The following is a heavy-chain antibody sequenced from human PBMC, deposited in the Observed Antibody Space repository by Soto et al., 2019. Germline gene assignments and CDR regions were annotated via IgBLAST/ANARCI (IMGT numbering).Heavy chain of an antibody. V-gene: IGHV4-59*08. CDR2: IYNSGS. Sequence: QVQLQESGPGLVKPSETLSLTCTVSGASISGHFWSWIRQPPGQGLEWIAYIYNSGSSYNPSLKSRVTISVDTSKNQLSLMLSSVIAADSAIYYCAINADVWGQGTTVTVSS. CDR3: AINADV. J-gene: IGHJ6*02. CDR1: GASISGHF.